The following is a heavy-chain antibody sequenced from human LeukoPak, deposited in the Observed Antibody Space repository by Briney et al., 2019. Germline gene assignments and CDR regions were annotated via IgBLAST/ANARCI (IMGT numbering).Heavy chain of an antibody. V-gene: IGHV4-38-2*02. CDR2: IYHSGST. CDR1: GYSISSGYY. CDR3: AKGGQWDLLVA. D-gene: IGHD1-26*01. Sequence: SETLSLTCTVSGYSISSGYYWGWIRQPPGEGLEWIGSIYHSGSTYYNPSLKSRVTISEDTSKNQFSLKLTSVTAADTAVYYCAKGGQWDLLVAWGQGTLFSVSS. J-gene: IGHJ5*02.